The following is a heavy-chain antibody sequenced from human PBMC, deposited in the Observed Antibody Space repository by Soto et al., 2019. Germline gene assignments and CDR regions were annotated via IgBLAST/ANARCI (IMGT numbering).Heavy chain of an antibody. CDR2: ISGSGGST. V-gene: IGHV3-23*01. D-gene: IGHD1-26*01. CDR1: GFTFSSYA. Sequence: GGSLRLSCAASGFTFSSYAMSWVRQAPGKGLEWVSAISGSGGSTYYADSVKGRFTISRDNSKNTLYLQMNSLRAEDTAVYYCARDGVGATTFFGYFDSWGQGALVTISS. CDR3: ARDGVGATTFFGYFDS. J-gene: IGHJ4*02.